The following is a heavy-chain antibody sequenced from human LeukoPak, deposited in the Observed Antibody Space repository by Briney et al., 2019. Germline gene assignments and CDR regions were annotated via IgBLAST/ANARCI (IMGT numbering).Heavy chain of an antibody. D-gene: IGHD2-2*01. Sequence: GGSLRLSCTASGFTFSSYAMSWVRQPPGKGLEWVSAISGNSGSTYYADSVKGRFTISRDNSKNTLYLQMNSLRAEDTAVYYCANDPLGVVVPAAIPYWGQGTLVTVSS. CDR1: GFTFSSYA. J-gene: IGHJ4*02. V-gene: IGHV3-23*01. CDR2: ISGNSGST. CDR3: ANDPLGVVVPAAIPY.